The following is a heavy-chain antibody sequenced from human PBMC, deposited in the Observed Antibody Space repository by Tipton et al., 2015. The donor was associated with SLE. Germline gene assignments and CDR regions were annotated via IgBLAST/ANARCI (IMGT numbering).Heavy chain of an antibody. CDR1: GGSISSSGFY. CDR3: ARAIAAAGTGGYYYYYGMDV. J-gene: IGHJ6*02. D-gene: IGHD6-13*01. V-gene: IGHV4-31*03. Sequence: TLSLTCTVSGGSISSSGFYWSWIRQHPGKGLEWIGYIYYSGSTYYNPSLKSRVTISVDTSKNQFSLKLSSVTAADTAVYYCARAIAAAGTGGYYYYYGMDVWGQGTTVTVSS. CDR2: IYYSGST.